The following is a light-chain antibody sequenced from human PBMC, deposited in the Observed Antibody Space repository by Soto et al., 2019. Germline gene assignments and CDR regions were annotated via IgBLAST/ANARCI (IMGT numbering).Light chain of an antibody. CDR1: SSDVGAYNY. J-gene: IGLJ2*01. Sequence: QSVLTQPASVSGSPGQSITISCTGTSSDVGAYNYVSWYQQHPGKAPKLMIFEVSDRPSGVSNRFSGSKSGNTASLTISGLQAEDEADYYCSSYTSSHTLVFGGGTKLTVL. V-gene: IGLV2-14*01. CDR2: EVS. CDR3: SSYTSSHTLV.